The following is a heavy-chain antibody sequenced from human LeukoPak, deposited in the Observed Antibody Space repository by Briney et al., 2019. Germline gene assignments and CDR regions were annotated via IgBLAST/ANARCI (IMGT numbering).Heavy chain of an antibody. D-gene: IGHD2-21*02. CDR1: SDSISSYY. CDR3: AREQDCGGDCYLFDY. J-gene: IGHJ4*02. CDR2: IYYSGST. Sequence: SETLSLTCTVSSDSISSYYWGWIRQPPGKGLEWIGSIYYSGSTYYNPSLKSRVTISVDTSKNQFSLKLSSVTAADTAVYYCAREQDCGGDCYLFDYWGQGTLVTVSS. V-gene: IGHV4-39*02.